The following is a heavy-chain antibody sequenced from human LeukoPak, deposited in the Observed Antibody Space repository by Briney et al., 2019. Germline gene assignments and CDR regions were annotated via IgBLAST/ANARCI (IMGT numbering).Heavy chain of an antibody. Sequence: ASVKVSCKASGYTFTGYYMHWVRQAPGQGLEWMGWINPNSGGTNYAQKFQGRVTMTRDTSISTAYMELSRPRSDDTAVYYCARFYGQWLALIDFDYWGQGTLVTVSS. D-gene: IGHD6-19*01. CDR1: GYTFTGYY. CDR3: ARFYGQWLALIDFDY. V-gene: IGHV1-2*02. J-gene: IGHJ4*02. CDR2: INPNSGGT.